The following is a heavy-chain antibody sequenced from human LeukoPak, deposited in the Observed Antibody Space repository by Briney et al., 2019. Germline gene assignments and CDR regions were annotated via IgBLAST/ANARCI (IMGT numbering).Heavy chain of an antibody. Sequence: GGSLRLSCAASGFTFSSYAMHWVRLAPGQGLEWVSDINWNGGSTTYADAVKGRFTISRANAKNSLYLQMNSPGVDDTAFCYCVRSLSGEHFDLWGQGILVSVPS. D-gene: IGHD1-14*01. CDR2: INWNGGST. J-gene: IGHJ4*02. CDR1: GFTFSSYA. V-gene: IGHV3-20*04. CDR3: VRSLSGEHFDL.